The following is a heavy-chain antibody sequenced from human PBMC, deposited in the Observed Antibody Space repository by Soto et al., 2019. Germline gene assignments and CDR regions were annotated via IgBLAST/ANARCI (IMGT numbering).Heavy chain of an antibody. Sequence: LRLSCAASGFTFDDYAMHWVRQAPGKGVEWVSGISWNSGSIGYAEPVKGRFTISRDNAKNSLYLQMNSLRDEDTALYYCAKDIHYYGSGSYSIDYWGQGTLVTVSS. J-gene: IGHJ4*02. CDR3: AKDIHYYGSGSYSIDY. V-gene: IGHV3-9*01. D-gene: IGHD3-10*01. CDR1: GFTFDDYA. CDR2: ISWNSGSI.